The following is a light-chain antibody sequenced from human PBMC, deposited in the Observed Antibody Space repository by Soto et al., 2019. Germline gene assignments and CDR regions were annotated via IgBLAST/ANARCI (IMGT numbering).Light chain of an antibody. Sequence: QSVLTQPPSVSGAPGQRVTISCTGSSSNIGAGYDVHWYQQLPGTAPKLLIYGNSNRPSGVPDRFSGSKSGTSASLAITGLQAEDEADYYCQSYDSSRSVVVFGGGTTLTVL. CDR2: GNS. V-gene: IGLV1-40*01. J-gene: IGLJ2*01. CDR3: QSYDSSRSVVV. CDR1: SSNIGAGYD.